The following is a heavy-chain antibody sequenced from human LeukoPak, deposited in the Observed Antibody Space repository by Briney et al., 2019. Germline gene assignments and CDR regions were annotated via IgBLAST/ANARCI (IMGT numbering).Heavy chain of an antibody. Sequence: GGSLRLSCAASGFTFSSYAMSWVRQAPGKGLEWVSAISGSGGSTYYADSVKGRFTISRDNSKNTLYPQMNSLRSDDTAVYYCARDLGDRLYFDYWGQGTLVTVSS. D-gene: IGHD3-16*01. CDR1: GFTFSSYA. CDR2: ISGSGGST. CDR3: ARDLGDRLYFDY. J-gene: IGHJ4*02. V-gene: IGHV3-23*01.